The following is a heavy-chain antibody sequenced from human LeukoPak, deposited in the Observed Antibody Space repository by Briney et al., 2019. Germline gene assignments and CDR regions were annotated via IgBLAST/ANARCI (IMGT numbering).Heavy chain of an antibody. V-gene: IGHV5-51*01. CDR2: IYPGDSDT. CDR3: AGSLGDCSGGSCYSWVDY. Sequence: GESLKISCKGSGYTFTNYWIGWVRQMPGKGLEWMGIIYPGDSDTRYSPSFQGQVTISADKSISTAYLQWSSLKASDTAMYYCAGSLGDCSGGSCYSWVDYWGQGTLVTVSS. CDR1: GYTFTNYW. J-gene: IGHJ4*02. D-gene: IGHD2-15*01.